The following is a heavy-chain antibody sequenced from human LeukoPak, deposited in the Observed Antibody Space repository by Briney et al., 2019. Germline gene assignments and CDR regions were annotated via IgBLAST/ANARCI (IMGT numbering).Heavy chain of an antibody. CDR2: ISSSSSYI. J-gene: IGHJ4*02. CDR1: GFTFSSYS. D-gene: IGHD3-9*01. Sequence: PGGSLRLSCAASGFTFSSYSMNWVRQAPGKGLEWVSSISSSSSYIYYADSVKGRFTISRDNAKNSLYLQMNSLRAEDTAVYYCASAETRSSLRYFDWLFPTDYWGQGTLVTVSS. CDR3: ASAETRSSLRYFDWLFPTDY. V-gene: IGHV3-21*01.